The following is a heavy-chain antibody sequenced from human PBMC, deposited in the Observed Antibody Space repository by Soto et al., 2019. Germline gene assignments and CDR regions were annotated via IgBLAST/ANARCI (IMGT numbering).Heavy chain of an antibody. J-gene: IGHJ6*03. V-gene: IGHV4-31*01. CDR1: GGSISSGGYY. CDR2: IYYSGST. Sequence: QVQLQESGPGLVKPSQTLSLTCTVSGGSISSGGYYWSWIRQHPGKGLEWIGYIYYSGSTYYNPSLKSVITISVDTSKNQFSLKLCSVTAADTAVYYCARGHPPVLRYFDWSTLGPDYMDVWGKGTTVTVSS. CDR3: ARGHPPVLRYFDWSTLGPDYMDV. D-gene: IGHD3-9*01.